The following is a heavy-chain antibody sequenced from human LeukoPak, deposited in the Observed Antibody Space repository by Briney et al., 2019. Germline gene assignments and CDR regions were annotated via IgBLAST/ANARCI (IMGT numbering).Heavy chain of an antibody. J-gene: IGHJ4*02. Sequence: SETLSLTCAVYGGSFSGYYWSWIRQPPGKGLEWIGEINHSGSTNYNPSLKSRVTISVDTSKNQFSLKLSSVTAADTAVYYCARRGDMITFGGVNPFDYWGQGTLVTVSS. CDR1: GGSFSGYY. D-gene: IGHD3-16*01. CDR3: ARRGDMITFGGVNPFDY. CDR2: INHSGST. V-gene: IGHV4-34*01.